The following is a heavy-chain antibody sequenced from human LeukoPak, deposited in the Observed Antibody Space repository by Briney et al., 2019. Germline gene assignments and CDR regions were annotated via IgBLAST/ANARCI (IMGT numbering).Heavy chain of an antibody. V-gene: IGHV3-23*01. CDR1: GFTFSSHA. CDR3: ARELSEMATISPFDY. CDR2: ISGSGGST. J-gene: IGHJ4*02. Sequence: PGGSLRLSCAASGFTFSSHAMSWVRQAPGEGLEWVSAISGSGGSTYYADSVKGRFTIPRDNPKNTLYLQMNSLRAEDTAVYYCARELSEMATISPFDYWGQGTLVTVSS. D-gene: IGHD5-24*01.